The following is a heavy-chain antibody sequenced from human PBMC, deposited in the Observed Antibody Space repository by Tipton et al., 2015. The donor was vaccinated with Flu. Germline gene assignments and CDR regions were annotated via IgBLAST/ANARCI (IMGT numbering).Heavy chain of an antibody. CDR1: GYTFTSYG. D-gene: IGHD3-10*01. J-gene: IGHJ6*02. Sequence: QLVQSGAEVKKPGASVKVSCKASGYTFTSYGISWVRQAPGQGLEWMGWISAYNGNTNYAQKLQGRVTMTTDTSTSTAYMELRSLRSDDTAVYYCARDEIRAYGSGSWHYYYYGMDVWGQGTTVTVSS. CDR3: ARDEIRAYGSGSWHYYYYGMDV. CDR2: ISAYNGNT. V-gene: IGHV1-18*01.